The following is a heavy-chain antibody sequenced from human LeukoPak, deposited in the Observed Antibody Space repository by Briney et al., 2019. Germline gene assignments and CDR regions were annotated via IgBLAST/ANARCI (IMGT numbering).Heavy chain of an antibody. CDR3: ASPTPPLSVWFGAEN. Sequence: ASVTVSCKASGYTFTSYAMHWVRQAPGQRLEWMGWINAGNGNTKYSQKFQGRVTITRDTSASTAYMELSSLRSEDTAVYYCASPTPPLSVWFGAENWGQGTLVTVSS. CDR2: INAGNGNT. V-gene: IGHV1-3*01. D-gene: IGHD3-10*01. J-gene: IGHJ4*02. CDR1: GYTFTSYA.